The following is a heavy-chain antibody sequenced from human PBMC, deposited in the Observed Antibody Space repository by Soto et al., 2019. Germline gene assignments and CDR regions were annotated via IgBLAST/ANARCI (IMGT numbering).Heavy chain of an antibody. CDR3: ARDVPYSSSWYSGKNDY. V-gene: IGHV1-46*01. CDR2: IMLIGGST. D-gene: IGHD6-13*01. J-gene: IGHJ4*01. CDR1: GYTFTRYC. Sequence: GASGKVSFKASGYTFTRYCMHWVRTAPGPVVVLMGIIMLIGGSTCYAQVFHGRATMTRDTSMSTVYMELSSLRSEDTVLYYCARDVPYSSSWYSGKNDYWGQGTLVTVSS.